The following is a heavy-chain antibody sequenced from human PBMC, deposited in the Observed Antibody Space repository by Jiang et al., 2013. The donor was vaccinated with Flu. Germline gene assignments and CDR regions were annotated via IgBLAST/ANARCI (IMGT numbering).Heavy chain of an antibody. V-gene: IGHV2-5*01. J-gene: IGHJ4*02. CDR3: ALRWGHYDFWSGYYSNDY. Sequence: KPTQTLTLTCTFSGFSLSTSGVGVGWIRQPPGKALEWLALIYWNDDKRYSPSLKSRLTITKDTSKNQVVLTMTNMDPADTATYYCALRWGHYDFWSGYYSNDYWGQGTLVTVSS. CDR1: GFSLSTSGVG. D-gene: IGHD3-3*01. CDR2: IYWNDDK.